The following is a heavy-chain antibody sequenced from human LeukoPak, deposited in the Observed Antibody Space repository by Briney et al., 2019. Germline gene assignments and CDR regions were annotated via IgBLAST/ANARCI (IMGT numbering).Heavy chain of an antibody. V-gene: IGHV3-9*01. Sequence: GGSLRLSCAASGFTFEEYAVHWVRQAPGKGLEWVSGISWNSGSIGYADSVKGRFTISRDNAKNSLYLQMNSLRAEDTALYYCAKLTETGYYYDSSGYRPLDYWGQGTLVTVSS. J-gene: IGHJ4*02. D-gene: IGHD3-22*01. CDR3: AKLTETGYYYDSSGYRPLDY. CDR2: ISWNSGSI. CDR1: GFTFEEYA.